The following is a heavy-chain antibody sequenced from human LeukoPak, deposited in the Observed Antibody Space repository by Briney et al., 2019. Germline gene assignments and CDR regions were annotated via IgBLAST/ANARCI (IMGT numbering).Heavy chain of an antibody. CDR2: IYTSGST. J-gene: IGHJ4*02. D-gene: IGHD3-22*01. V-gene: IGHV4-4*07. CDR1: GGSISSYY. Sequence: PSETLSLTCTVSGGSISSYYWSWIRQPAGKGLEWIGRIYTSGSTNYNPSLKSRVTVSVDTSKNQFSLKLSSVTAADTAVYYCARDVRGGTYYYDSSGYYSDYWGQGTLVTVSS. CDR3: ARDVRGGTYYYDSSGYYSDY.